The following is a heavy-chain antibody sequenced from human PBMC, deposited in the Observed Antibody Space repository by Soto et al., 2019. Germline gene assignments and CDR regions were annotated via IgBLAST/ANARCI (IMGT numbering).Heavy chain of an antibody. D-gene: IGHD4-4*01. CDR2: IIPIFGTA. Sequence: SVKFSCKASGGTFSSYAISWVRQAPGQGLEWMGGIIPIFGTANYAQKFQGRVTITADESTSTAYMELSSLRSEDTAVYYCARDYSNYVVLANNWFDPWGQGTLVTVST. V-gene: IGHV1-69*13. CDR1: GGTFSSYA. J-gene: IGHJ5*02. CDR3: ARDYSNYVVLANNWFDP.